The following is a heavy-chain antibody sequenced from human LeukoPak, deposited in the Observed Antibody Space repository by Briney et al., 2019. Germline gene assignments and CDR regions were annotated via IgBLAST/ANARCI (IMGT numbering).Heavy chain of an antibody. D-gene: IGHD2-2*01. J-gene: IGHJ4*02. CDR2: IYYSGST. CDR3: ARGRWASTSRYSY. Sequence: SETLSLTCTVSGGSISSYYWSWIRQPPGKGLEWIGYIYYSGSTNYNPSLKSRVTISVDTSKNQFSLKLSSVTAADTAVYYCARGRWASTSRYSYWGQGTLVTVSS. CDR1: GGSISSYY. V-gene: IGHV4-59*12.